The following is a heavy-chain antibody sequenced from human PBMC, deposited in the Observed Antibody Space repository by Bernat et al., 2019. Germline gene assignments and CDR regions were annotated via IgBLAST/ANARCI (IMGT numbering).Heavy chain of an antibody. Sequence: QVQLVESGGGVVQPGRSLRLSCAASGFTFSSYGMHWVRQAPGKGLEWVAVISYDGSNKYYADSVKCRLTISRDNSKNTMYLKMNSLRAEDKAVYYCAGAPISPATPHFDYWGQGTLVTVSS. J-gene: IGHJ4*02. CDR2: ISYDGSNK. V-gene: IGHV3-30*03. CDR1: GFTFSSYG. CDR3: AGAPISPATPHFDY.